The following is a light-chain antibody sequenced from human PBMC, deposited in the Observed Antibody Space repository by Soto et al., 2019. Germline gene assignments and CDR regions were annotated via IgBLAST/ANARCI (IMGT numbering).Light chain of an antibody. CDR3: QQYNNYPRT. V-gene: IGKV1-5*03. CDR1: QSISSW. CDR2: KAS. Sequence: DIQMTQSPSTLSASVGDRVTITCRASQSISSWLAWYQQKPGKAPKVLIYKASSLESGVASRFSGSGSGTEFTLTISSLQPDDFGTYYCQQYNNYPRTFGQGTKVEV. J-gene: IGKJ1*01.